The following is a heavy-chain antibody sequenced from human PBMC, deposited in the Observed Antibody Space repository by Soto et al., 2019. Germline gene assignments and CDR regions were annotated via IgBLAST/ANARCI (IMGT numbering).Heavy chain of an antibody. D-gene: IGHD6-13*01. CDR3: ARGSSGYISSWYYFDY. CDR2: ISYDGSDK. CDR1: GFTFSNYA. V-gene: IGHV3-30-3*01. Sequence: QVHLVESGGGVVQPGRSLRLSCAASGFTFSNYAMHWVRQAPGKGLEWVAVISYDGSDKYNANSVKGRFTISRDNSKNTLYLQMNSLRAEDTAVYYCARGSSGYISSWYYFDYWGRGTLVTVSS. J-gene: IGHJ4*02.